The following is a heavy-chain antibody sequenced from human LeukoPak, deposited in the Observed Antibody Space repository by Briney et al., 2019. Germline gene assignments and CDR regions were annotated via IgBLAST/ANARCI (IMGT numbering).Heavy chain of an antibody. CDR1: GFTFSTYT. J-gene: IGHJ4*02. D-gene: IGHD6-13*01. Sequence: SGGSLRLSCAASGFTFSTYTMNWVRQAPGKGLEWVSSIGGGVRYIYYADSMQGRFTISRDNAKNSLFLQMHSLSAEDTALYYCARVSRVAYTSSWYLDYWGQGTLVTVSS. V-gene: IGHV3-21*01. CDR3: ARVSRVAYTSSWYLDY. CDR2: IGGGVRYI.